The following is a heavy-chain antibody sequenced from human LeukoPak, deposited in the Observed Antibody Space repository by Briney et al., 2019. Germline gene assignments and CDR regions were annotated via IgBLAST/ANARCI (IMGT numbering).Heavy chain of an antibody. J-gene: IGHJ4*02. V-gene: IGHV3-23*01. Sequence: GGSLRLSCAASGFNFANHAMSWVRQTPGKGLEWVSAISGGGDITYYADSVTGRFTISRDNSKNTLYLQMNSLRAEDTAVYYCARGLMYYDTSGFGDYWGQGTLVTVSS. D-gene: IGHD3-22*01. CDR3: ARGLMYYDTSGFGDY. CDR1: GFNFANHA. CDR2: ISGGGDIT.